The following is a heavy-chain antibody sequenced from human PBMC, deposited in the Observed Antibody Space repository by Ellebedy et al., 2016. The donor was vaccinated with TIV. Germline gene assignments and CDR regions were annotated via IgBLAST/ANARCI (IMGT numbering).Heavy chain of an antibody. V-gene: IGHV3-21*04. CDR2: ISSTSGDI. D-gene: IGHD3-3*01. CDR1: GFSFGSHS. J-gene: IGHJ2*01. Sequence: GESLKISCVASGFSFGSHSMNWVRQAPGKGLEWVSSISSTSGDIQYADSVKGRFIISRDNAKNTLYLQMNSLRAEDTAVYYCAKGGSKSGYSFDLWGRGTLVTVSS. CDR3: AKGGSKSGYSFDL.